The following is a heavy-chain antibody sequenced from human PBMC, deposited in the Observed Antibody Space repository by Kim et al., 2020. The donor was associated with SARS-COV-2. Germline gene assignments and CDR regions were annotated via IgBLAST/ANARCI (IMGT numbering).Heavy chain of an antibody. CDR3: ATSIAAAGPFDY. D-gene: IGHD6-13*01. V-gene: IGHV4-31*02. J-gene: IGHJ4*02. Sequence: YYNPSLKSRGTISVDTSKNQFSLKLSSVTAADTAVYYCATSIAAAGPFDYWGQGTLVTVSS.